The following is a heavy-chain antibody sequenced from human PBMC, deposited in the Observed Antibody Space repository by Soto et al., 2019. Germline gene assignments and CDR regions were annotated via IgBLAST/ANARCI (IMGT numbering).Heavy chain of an antibody. CDR1: GYTFSSDA. Sequence: DVQLLESGGGLVQPGGSLRLSCAACGYTFSSDAMNWVRQAPGKGLEWVSTISGSGTGKYYADSVKGRFTISRDNSRNTLFLQMNNLRAEDAAVYYCAKDRSPGASTWNVYWGQATLVTVSS. J-gene: IGHJ4*02. V-gene: IGHV3-23*01. CDR3: AKDRSPGASTWNVY. D-gene: IGHD1-26*01. CDR2: ISGSGTGK.